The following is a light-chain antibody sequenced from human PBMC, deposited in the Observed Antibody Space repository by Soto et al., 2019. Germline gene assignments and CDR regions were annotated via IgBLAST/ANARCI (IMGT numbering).Light chain of an antibody. J-gene: IGLJ2*01. CDR1: SSDVGGYNY. V-gene: IGLV2-8*01. CDR3: SSYAGSNIVV. Sequence: QSALTQPPSASGSPGQSVTISCTGTSSDVGGYNYVSWYQQHPGKVPKLMIYEVTKRPSGVPDRFSGSKSGNTASLTVSGLQAEDEADYYCSSYAGSNIVVFAGGTKVTVL. CDR2: EVT.